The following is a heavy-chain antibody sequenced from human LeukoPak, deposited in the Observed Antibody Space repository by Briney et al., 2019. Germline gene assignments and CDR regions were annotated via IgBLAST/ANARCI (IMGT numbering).Heavy chain of an antibody. CDR1: GGSVTSSTSY. CDR3: ARPSQTGYFDY. Sequence: SETLSLTCTVSGGSVTSSTSYWAWIRQPPGKGLEWIGTIYYSGESYYNPSLKSRVTISVDTSKNQIFLQVPSVTAADTAVYFCARPSQTGYFDYWGQGTLVTVSS. CDR2: IYYSGES. D-gene: IGHD3-10*01. J-gene: IGHJ4*02. V-gene: IGHV4-39*01.